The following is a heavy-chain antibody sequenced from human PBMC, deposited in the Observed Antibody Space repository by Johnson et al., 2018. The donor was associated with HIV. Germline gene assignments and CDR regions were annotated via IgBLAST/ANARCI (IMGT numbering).Heavy chain of an antibody. CDR2: ISSSGSTI. J-gene: IGHJ3*02. V-gene: IGHV3-11*01. CDR3: ARADRDSGTYHDAFDI. D-gene: IGHD1-26*01. CDR1: GFTFSDYY. Sequence: QVQLVESGGGSVQPGGSLRLPCAASGFTFSDYYMSWIRQAQGTGLDWVSCISSSGSTIYYADSVKGRITISRDNAKHSLYLQVNSLTVEDTACYYCARADRDSGTYHDAFDIWGQGTMVTVSS.